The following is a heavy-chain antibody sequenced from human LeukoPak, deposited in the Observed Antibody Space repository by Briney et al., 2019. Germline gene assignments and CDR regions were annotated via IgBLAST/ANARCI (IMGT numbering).Heavy chain of an antibody. J-gene: IGHJ4*02. V-gene: IGHV3-48*03. Sequence: PGGSLRLSCAASGFIFSNYEMNWVRQAPGKGLGWVSYISSSGRTIYYADFVKGRFTISRDNAKNSLYLQMNSLRAEDTAVYYCARGIYGDYEFDYWGQGTLVTVSS. CDR1: GFIFSNYE. D-gene: IGHD4-17*01. CDR2: ISSSGRTI. CDR3: ARGIYGDYEFDY.